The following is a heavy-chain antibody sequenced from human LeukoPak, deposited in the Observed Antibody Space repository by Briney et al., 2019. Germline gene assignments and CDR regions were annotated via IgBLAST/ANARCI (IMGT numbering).Heavy chain of an antibody. CDR3: AKDASNYFWYFDL. D-gene: IGHD1-1*01. CDR1: GFIFSTYA. J-gene: IGHJ2*01. CDR2: ISGSGDTT. Sequence: GRSLRLSCAGSGFIFSTYAMTWVRQAPGKGLEWVSGISGSGDTTYYADSVKGRFTISRDNSKNTLYLQMSSLRAEDTAVYYCAKDASNYFWYFDLWGRGTLVTVSS. V-gene: IGHV3-23*01.